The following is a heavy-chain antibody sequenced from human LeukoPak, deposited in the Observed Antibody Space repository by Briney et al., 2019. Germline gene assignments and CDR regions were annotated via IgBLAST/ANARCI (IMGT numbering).Heavy chain of an antibody. V-gene: IGHV3-43D*03. Sequence: GGSLRLSCAASGFTFDDYAMHWVRQAPGKGLEWVSLISWDGGSTYYADSVKGRFTISRDNSKNTLYLQMNSLRAEDTAVYYCARDFTYPRDYWGQGTLVTVSS. J-gene: IGHJ4*02. CDR1: GFTFDDYA. CDR2: ISWDGGST. CDR3: ARDFTYPRDY.